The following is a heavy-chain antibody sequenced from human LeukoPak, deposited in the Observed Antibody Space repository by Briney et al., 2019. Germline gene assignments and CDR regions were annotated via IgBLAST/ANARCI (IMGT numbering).Heavy chain of an antibody. CDR3: ARVDTAMVPHY. Sequence: PGGSLRLSCAASGFTFDDYDMHWVRQAPGKGLEWVSSISNSSSYIYYADSVKGRFTISRDNAKNSLYLQMNSLRAEDTAVYYCARVDTAMVPHYWGQGTLVTVSS. CDR2: ISNSSSYI. D-gene: IGHD5-18*01. CDR1: GFTFDDYD. J-gene: IGHJ4*02. V-gene: IGHV3-21*01.